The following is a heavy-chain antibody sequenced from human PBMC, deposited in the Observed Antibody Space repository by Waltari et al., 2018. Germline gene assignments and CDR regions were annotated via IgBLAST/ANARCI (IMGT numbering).Heavy chain of an antibody. Sequence: QLQLQESGPGLVKPSETLSLTCTVSGGSISSSSYYWGWIRQPPGKGLEWIGSIYYSGSTYYNPSLKSRVTISVDTSKNQFSLKLSSVTAADTAVYYCAINYDFWSGSAFDYWGQGTLVTVSS. CDR3: AINYDFWSGSAFDY. J-gene: IGHJ4*02. V-gene: IGHV4-39*01. CDR1: GGSISSSSYY. D-gene: IGHD3-3*01. CDR2: IYYSGST.